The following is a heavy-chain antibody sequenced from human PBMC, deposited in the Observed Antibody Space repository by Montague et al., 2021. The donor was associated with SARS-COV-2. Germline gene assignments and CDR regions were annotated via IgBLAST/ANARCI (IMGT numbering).Heavy chain of an antibody. D-gene: IGHD3-22*01. J-gene: IGHJ3*01. CDR2: IYYSGST. CDR3: ARVQGITMLVVAIGAFDF. Sequence: TLSLTCTVSGGSISSGGYYWSWIRQHPGKGLEWIGYIYYSGSTYYNPSLKSRVTISVDTSKNQFSLKLSSVTAADTAVYYCARVQGITMLVVAIGAFDFWGQGTLVTVSS. CDR1: GGSISSGGYY. V-gene: IGHV4-31*03.